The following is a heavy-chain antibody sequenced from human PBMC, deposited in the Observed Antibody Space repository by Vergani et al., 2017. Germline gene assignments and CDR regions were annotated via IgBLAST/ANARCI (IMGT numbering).Heavy chain of an antibody. CDR1: GFTLNNYW. D-gene: IGHD4-23*01. Sequence: EVQLVESGGGLVQPGGSPRLSCAASGFTLNNYWVTWVRQAPGKGLEWVANINQDGSEKYYMDSVKGRFTISRDNAKNSLYLQMNSLRGEDAAVYACARTNTVLIPHGVFDLWGQGTMVAVSS. J-gene: IGHJ3*01. V-gene: IGHV3-7*01. CDR3: ARTNTVLIPHGVFDL. CDR2: INQDGSEK.